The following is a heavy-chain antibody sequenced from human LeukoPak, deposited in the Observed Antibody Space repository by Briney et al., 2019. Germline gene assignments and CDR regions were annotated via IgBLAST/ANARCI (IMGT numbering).Heavy chain of an antibody. Sequence: ASVKVSCKASGYTFTSYAISWVRQAPGQGLEWMGRIIPILGIANYAQKFQGRVTITADKSTSTAYMELSSLRSEDTAVYYCARDVGWNSLRPFDYWGQGTLVTVSS. CDR2: IIPILGIA. CDR3: ARDVGWNSLRPFDY. V-gene: IGHV1-69*04. J-gene: IGHJ4*02. CDR1: GYTFTSYA. D-gene: IGHD1-7*01.